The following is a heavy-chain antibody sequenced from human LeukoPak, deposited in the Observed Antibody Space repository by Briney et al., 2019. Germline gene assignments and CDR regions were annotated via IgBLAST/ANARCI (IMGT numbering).Heavy chain of an antibody. CDR1: GFTFSSFA. J-gene: IGHJ4*02. D-gene: IGHD2-2*01. V-gene: IGHV3-23*01. Sequence: GGSLRLSCAASGFTFSSFAMSWVRQAPGKGLKWVSVISGGGGNTYFADSVKGRFTISRDNSKNTLYLQMSSLRVEDTAVYYCAKGPGYARGRLDDWGQGTLVTVSS. CDR2: ISGGGGNT. CDR3: AKGPGYARGRLDD.